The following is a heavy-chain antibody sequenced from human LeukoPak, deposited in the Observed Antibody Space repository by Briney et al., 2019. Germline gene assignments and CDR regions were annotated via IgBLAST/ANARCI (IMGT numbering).Heavy chain of an antibody. CDR2: VYTSGST. CDR3: ARHYYMDV. V-gene: IGHV4-4*09. CDR1: GGSISSYY. J-gene: IGHJ6*03. Sequence: SETLSLTCTVSGGSISSYYWSWIRQPPGKGLEWIGYVYTSGSTNYNPSLKSRVTISVDTSKNQFSLKLSSVTAADTAVYYCARHYYMDVWGKGTTVTVSS.